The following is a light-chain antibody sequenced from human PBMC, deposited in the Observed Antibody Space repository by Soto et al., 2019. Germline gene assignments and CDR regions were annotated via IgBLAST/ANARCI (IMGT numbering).Light chain of an antibody. CDR3: QQYGSSPLT. CDR2: GAS. Sequence: EIVFTQSPGTLSLSPGERATLSCRASQSVSSSYLAWYQQKPGQAPRLLIYGASSRATGIPDRFSGSGSGTDFTLTISRLVPEDFAVYYCQQYGSSPLTFGPGTKVDIK. CDR1: QSVSSSY. V-gene: IGKV3-20*01. J-gene: IGKJ3*01.